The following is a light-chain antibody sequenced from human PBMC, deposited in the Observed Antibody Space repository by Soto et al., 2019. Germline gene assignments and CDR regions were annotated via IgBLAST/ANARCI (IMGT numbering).Light chain of an antibody. V-gene: IGLV2-14*01. CDR3: SSYTSSSTYVV. Sequence: QSVLTQPASVSGSPGQSITISCTGTSSDVGGYNYVSWYQQHPGKAPKLMIYDVSNRPSGVSNRFSGSKSGNTASLTISGRQAEDEADYYCSSYTSSSTYVVFGGGTTLTVL. J-gene: IGLJ2*01. CDR2: DVS. CDR1: SSDVGGYNY.